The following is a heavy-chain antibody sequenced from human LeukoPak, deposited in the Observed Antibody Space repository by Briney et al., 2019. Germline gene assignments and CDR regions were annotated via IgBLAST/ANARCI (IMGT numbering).Heavy chain of an antibody. CDR2: IIPILGIA. Sequence: ASVKVSCKASGGTFSSYAISWVRQAPGQGLEWMGRIIPILGIANYAQKFQGRVTITADKSTSTAYMELSSLRSEDTAVYYCAREPSTEVHSRYCSGGSCYHSPDFDYWGQGTLVTVSS. D-gene: IGHD2-15*01. V-gene: IGHV1-69*04. CDR1: GGTFSSYA. CDR3: AREPSTEVHSRYCSGGSCYHSPDFDY. J-gene: IGHJ4*02.